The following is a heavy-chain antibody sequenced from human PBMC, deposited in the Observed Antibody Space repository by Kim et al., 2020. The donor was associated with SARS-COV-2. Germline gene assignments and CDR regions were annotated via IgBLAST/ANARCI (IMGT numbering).Heavy chain of an antibody. D-gene: IGHD3-10*01. V-gene: IGHV5-51*01. Sequence: GESLKISCRASGYTFTSHWIGWVRQVPGKGLEWMGIIYPPDSDTRYRPSFQGQVTISVDKAINTAYLLWNSLQASDIAIYYCARRGKDASYYTFDHWGQGTMVTVSS. J-gene: IGHJ3*01. CDR2: IYPPDSDT. CDR1: GYTFTSHW. CDR3: ARRGKDASYYTFDH.